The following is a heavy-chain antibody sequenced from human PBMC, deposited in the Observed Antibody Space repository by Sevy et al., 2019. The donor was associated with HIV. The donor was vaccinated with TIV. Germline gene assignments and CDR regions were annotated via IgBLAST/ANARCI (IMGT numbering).Heavy chain of an antibody. V-gene: IGHV4-30-4*01. Sequence: SETLSLTCTVSGGSISSGDYYWSWIRQPPGKGLEWIGYIYYSGSTYYNPSLKSRVTISVDTSKNQFSLKLSSVTAADTAVYYCATRPQTTVTTADYWGQGTLVTVSS. D-gene: IGHD4-17*01. J-gene: IGHJ4*02. CDR3: ATRPQTTVTTADY. CDR1: GGSISSGDYY. CDR2: IYYSGST.